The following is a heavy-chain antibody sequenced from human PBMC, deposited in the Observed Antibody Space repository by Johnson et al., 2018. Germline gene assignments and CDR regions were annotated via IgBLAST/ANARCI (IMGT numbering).Heavy chain of an antibody. CDR2: TYSGGST. Sequence: VQLVESGGGLIQRGGSLRLSCVASGFTVNSNYMAWVRQAPGQGLEWVSVTYSGGSTYYADSVKGRFTISRDNAKNSLYLQMNSLRAEETAVYYCARDGDQYSSGWYFSYYYYMDVWGKGTTVTVSS. V-gene: IGHV3-53*01. J-gene: IGHJ6*03. CDR3: ARDGDQYSSGWYFSYYYYMDV. CDR1: GFTVNSNY. D-gene: IGHD6-19*01.